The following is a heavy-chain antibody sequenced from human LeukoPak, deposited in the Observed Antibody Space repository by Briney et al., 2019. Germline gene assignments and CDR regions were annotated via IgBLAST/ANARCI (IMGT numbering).Heavy chain of an antibody. CDR1: GLSLSTRGAG. D-gene: IGHD3-22*01. V-gene: IGHV2-5*02. CDR3: AHTQYYYDSGGVDDGFDI. Sequence: SGPTLLKPTQTLTLTCTLSGLSLSTRGAGVGWIRQPPGKALEWLALISWDDEKRYSPSLKSSLTITKDTSKIQVVLAMTNVDPVDTATYYCAHTQYYYDSGGVDDGFDIWGEGTMVTVSS. CDR2: ISWDDEK. J-gene: IGHJ3*02.